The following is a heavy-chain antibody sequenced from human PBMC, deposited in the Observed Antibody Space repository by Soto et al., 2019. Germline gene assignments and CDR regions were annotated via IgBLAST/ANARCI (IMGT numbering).Heavy chain of an antibody. D-gene: IGHD1-7*01. CDR1: GGTFSSYA. CDR2: TIPIFGTA. J-gene: IGHJ6*02. Sequence: SVKVSCKASGGTFSSYAISWVRQAPGQGLEWMGGTIPIFGTANYAQKFQGRVTITADESTSTAYMELSSLRSEDTAVYYCARVNWNYDLGYYYGMDVWGQGTTVTVSS. CDR3: ARVNWNYDLGYYYGMDV. V-gene: IGHV1-69*13.